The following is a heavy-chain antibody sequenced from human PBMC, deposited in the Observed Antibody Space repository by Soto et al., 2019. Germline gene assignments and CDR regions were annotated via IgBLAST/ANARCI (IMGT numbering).Heavy chain of an antibody. CDR2: IYYSGST. V-gene: IGHV4-30-4*01. D-gene: IGHD3-22*01. Sequence: SETLSLTCPVSGGSISNDNYYLICIRQSPGKGLEWIAYIYYSGSTYYNPSLKSRLTISVDPSKNQFSLKLSSVTAADTAVYYCARTASPAPFYDASADFERWGQGTLVTVSS. CDR1: GGSISNDNYY. J-gene: IGHJ5*02. CDR3: ARTASPAPFYDASADFER.